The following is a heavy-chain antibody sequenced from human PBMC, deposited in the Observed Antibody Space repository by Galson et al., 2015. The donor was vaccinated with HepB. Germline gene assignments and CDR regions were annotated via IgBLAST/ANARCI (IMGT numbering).Heavy chain of an antibody. CDR2: ISSSSSYI. Sequence: SLRLSCAASGFTFSSYSMNWVRQAPGKGLEWVSSISSSSSYIYYADSVKGRFTISRDNAKNSLYLQMNSLRAEDTAVYYCARALVGKYSSSSEFDYWGQGTLVTVSS. D-gene: IGHD6-6*01. J-gene: IGHJ4*02. CDR1: GFTFSSYS. V-gene: IGHV3-21*01. CDR3: ARALVGKYSSSSEFDY.